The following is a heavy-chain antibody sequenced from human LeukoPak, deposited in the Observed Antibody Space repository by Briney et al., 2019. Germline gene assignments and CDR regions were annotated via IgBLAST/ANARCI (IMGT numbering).Heavy chain of an antibody. CDR1: GGSISSYY. CDR2: IYYSGST. D-gene: IGHD3-9*01. V-gene: IGHV4-59*01. CDR3: ARGADILTGYTSPNWFDP. J-gene: IGHJ5*02. Sequence: SETLSLTCTVSGGSISSYYWSWIRQPPGKGLEWIGYIYYSGSTNYNPSLKSRVTISVDTSKNQFSLKLSPVTAADTAVYYCARGADILTGYTSPNWFDPWGQGTLVTVSS.